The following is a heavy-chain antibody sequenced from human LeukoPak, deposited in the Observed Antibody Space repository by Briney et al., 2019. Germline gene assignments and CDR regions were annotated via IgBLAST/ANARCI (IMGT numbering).Heavy chain of an antibody. CDR1: GGSISSYY. Sequence: SETLSLTCTVSGGSISSYYWSWIRQPPGKGLEWIGYIYYSGSTNYNPSLKSRVTISVDTSKNQFSLKLSSVTAADTAVYYCARDRIAVAGTGYYYGMDVWGQGTTATVSS. CDR3: ARDRIAVAGTGYYYGMDV. CDR2: IYYSGST. D-gene: IGHD6-19*01. V-gene: IGHV4-59*01. J-gene: IGHJ6*02.